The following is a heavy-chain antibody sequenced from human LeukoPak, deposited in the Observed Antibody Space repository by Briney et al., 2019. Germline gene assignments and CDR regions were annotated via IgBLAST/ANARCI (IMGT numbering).Heavy chain of an antibody. CDR3: AREDPRTKVPEGMDV. Sequence: SETLSLPCTVSGGSISHYYWSWIRQPPGKGREWGGYVDYSGTANYNPSLNSRVTISVDTSKNQFSLKLNSVTAADTAVYYCAREDPRTKVPEGMDVWGQGTTVTVSS. J-gene: IGHJ6*02. CDR1: GGSISHYY. V-gene: IGHV4-59*01. CDR2: VDYSGTA. D-gene: IGHD4/OR15-4a*01.